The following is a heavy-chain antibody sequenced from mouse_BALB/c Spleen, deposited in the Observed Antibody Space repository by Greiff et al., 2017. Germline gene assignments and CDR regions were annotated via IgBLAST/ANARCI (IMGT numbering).Heavy chain of an antibody. V-gene: IGHV5-6*01. CDR1: GFTFSSYG. J-gene: IGHJ3*01. CDR3: ARQRHYDGYYLAY. CDR2: ISSGGSYT. Sequence: EVKLVESGGDLVKPGGSLKLSCAASGFTFSSYGMSWVRQTPDKRLEWVATISSGGSYTYYPDSVKGRFTISRDNAKNTLYLQMSSLKSEDTAMYYCARQRHYDGYYLAYWGQGTLVTVSA. D-gene: IGHD2-3*01.